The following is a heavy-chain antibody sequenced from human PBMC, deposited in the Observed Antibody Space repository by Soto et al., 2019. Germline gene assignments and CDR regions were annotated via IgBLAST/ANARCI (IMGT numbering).Heavy chain of an antibody. J-gene: IGHJ5*01. D-gene: IGHD2-21*01. CDR2: LNPTSGNT. CDR3: ARSDWHTFNWLHS. Sequence: QVQLVQSGAEVKTPGASVKVSCKASGYTFSKYDMNWVRQAPGQGLEWMGWLNPTSGNTGYAQKFQVTLTMTWDPVIGIAHMALSSLRIEDTAVYYCARSDWHTFNWLHSWGQGTLVTVSA. CDR1: GYTFSKYD. V-gene: IGHV1-8*01.